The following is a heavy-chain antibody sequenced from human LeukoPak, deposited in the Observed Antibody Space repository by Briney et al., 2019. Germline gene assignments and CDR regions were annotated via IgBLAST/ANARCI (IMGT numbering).Heavy chain of an antibody. V-gene: IGHV4-59*05. CDR3: ARQELRVDY. CDR2: IYYSGST. D-gene: IGHD3-10*01. J-gene: IGHJ4*02. CDR1: GGSISSYY. Sequence: PSETLSLTCTVSGGSISSYYWSWIRQPPGKGLEWIGSIYYSGSTYYNPSLKSRVTISVDTSKNQFSLKLSSVTAADTAVYYCARQELRVDYWGQGTLVTVSS.